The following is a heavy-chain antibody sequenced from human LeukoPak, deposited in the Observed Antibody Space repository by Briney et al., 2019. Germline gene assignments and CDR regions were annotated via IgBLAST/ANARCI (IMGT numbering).Heavy chain of an antibody. CDR2: IGGSGGST. V-gene: IGHV3-23*01. CDR1: GFTYSNYA. J-gene: IGHJ4*02. Sequence: GGSLRLSCAASGFTYSNYAMSWVRQAPGKGLEWVSAIGGSGGSTYYADSVKGRFTISRDNSKNTLYLQMNSLRAEDTAVYYCAKDPTPTMVRGVIPYYWGQGTLVTVSS. CDR3: AKDPTPTMVRGVIPYY. D-gene: IGHD3-10*01.